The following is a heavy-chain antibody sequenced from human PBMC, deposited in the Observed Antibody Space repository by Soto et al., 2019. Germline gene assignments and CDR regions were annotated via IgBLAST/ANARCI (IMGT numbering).Heavy chain of an antibody. CDR1: GYTFTNSG. V-gene: IGHV1-18*01. CDR2: ISTDNGDT. D-gene: IGHD6-19*01. Sequence: ASVKVSCKASGYTFTNSGISWVRQAPGQGLEWMGWISTDNGDTNYAQNFQGRVSMTTDTSTSTAYMELRSLRSDDTAVYYCARAFRIAVAGPPRAMDVWGQGTSV. J-gene: IGHJ6*02. CDR3: ARAFRIAVAGPPRAMDV.